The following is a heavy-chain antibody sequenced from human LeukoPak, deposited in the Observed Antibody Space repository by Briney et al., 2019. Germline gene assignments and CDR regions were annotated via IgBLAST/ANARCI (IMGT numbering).Heavy chain of an antibody. D-gene: IGHD3-10*01. CDR3: ARVEDYYESGSYYSYVDH. CDR1: GLAFLGNS. CDR2: VYRRSNT. V-gene: IGHV3-53*01. Sequence: PGGSLRPFSGAAGLAFLGNSNGRGRPAPGEGPKWVPGVYRRSNTFYSDSVQGRLTISRDKVKNTLYLQMNSLRADDTAVYYCARVEDYYESGSYYSYVDHWGQGTLVTVSS. J-gene: IGHJ4*02.